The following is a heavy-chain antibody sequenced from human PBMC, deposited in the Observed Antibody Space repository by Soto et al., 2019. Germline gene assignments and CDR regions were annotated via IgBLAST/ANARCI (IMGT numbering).Heavy chain of an antibody. CDR1: GYSFTNYG. CDR3: ARDRGVAPPVAGNTHYYYYVDV. J-gene: IGHJ6*03. Sequence: QDQLVQSGVEVKKPGASVKVSCKASGYSFTNYGITWVRQAPGQGSEWMGWISAYNGNTNYAQKFQGRVTMTTDASTSTAYLELRSLRSDDTGVYYCARDRGVAPPVAGNTHYYYYVDVWGKGTTVTVSS. CDR2: ISAYNGNT. V-gene: IGHV1-18*01. D-gene: IGHD6-19*01.